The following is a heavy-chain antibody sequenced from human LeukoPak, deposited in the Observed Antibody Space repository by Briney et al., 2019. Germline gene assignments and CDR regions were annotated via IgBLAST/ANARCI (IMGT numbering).Heavy chain of an antibody. CDR3: ARVNFGARIAAAGGYFDY. D-gene: IGHD6-13*01. Sequence: SVKVSCKASGGTFSSYAISWVRQAPGQGLEWMGGIIPIFGTANYAQKFQGRVTITTDESTSTAYMELSSLRSEDTAMYYCARVNFGARIAAAGGYFDYWGQGTLVTVSS. CDR1: GGTFSSYA. CDR2: IIPIFGTA. V-gene: IGHV1-69*05. J-gene: IGHJ4*02.